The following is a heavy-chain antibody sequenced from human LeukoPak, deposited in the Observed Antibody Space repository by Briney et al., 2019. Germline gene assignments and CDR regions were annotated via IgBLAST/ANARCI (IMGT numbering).Heavy chain of an antibody. V-gene: IGHV4-59*01. CDR2: LHYSGST. J-gene: IGHJ6*02. D-gene: IGHD4-17*01. CDR3: TRVPWNAVTGYYYYGMDV. Sequence: SQTLSLTCTVSGRSISSYYWSWIRQPPGKGLEWMGYLHYSGSTNYNPSLRSRVTISVDPSKNQFSLKLSSVTGAHRAVQYCTRVPWNAVTGYYYYGMDVWRQGTTVTVSS. CDR1: GRSISSYY.